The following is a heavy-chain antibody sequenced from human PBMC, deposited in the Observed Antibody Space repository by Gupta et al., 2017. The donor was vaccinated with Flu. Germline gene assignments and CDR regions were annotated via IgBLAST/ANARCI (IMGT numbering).Heavy chain of an antibody. J-gene: IGHJ4*02. CDR2: VYPGDSDT. CDR3: ARWCTGGGCSKANLDF. V-gene: IGHV5-51*01. CDR1: GYYFNTYW. Sequence: EVQLVQSGAEVKKPGESLKISCKTSGYYFNTYWIAWVRQMPGKGLEWMGIVYPGDSDTRYNPSFEGQVTITVDKSISTAFLQLNGLEPSDSAMYYCARWCTGGGCSKANLDFWGQGTHVLVSS. D-gene: IGHD2-15*01.